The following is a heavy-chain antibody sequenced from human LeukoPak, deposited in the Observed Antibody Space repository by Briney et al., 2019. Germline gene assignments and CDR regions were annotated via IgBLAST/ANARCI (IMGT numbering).Heavy chain of an antibody. CDR1: GYTFTSYD. V-gene: IGHV1-8*01. J-gene: IGHJ5*02. CDR3: ARATTLLWFGELLWGYNWFDP. CDR2: MNPNSGNT. Sequence: ASVKVSCKASGYTFTSYDINWARQATGQGLEWMGWMNPNSGNTGYAQKFQGRVTMTRNTSISTAYMELSSLRSEDTAVYYCARATTLLWFGELLWGYNWFDPWGQGTLVTVSS. D-gene: IGHD3-10*01.